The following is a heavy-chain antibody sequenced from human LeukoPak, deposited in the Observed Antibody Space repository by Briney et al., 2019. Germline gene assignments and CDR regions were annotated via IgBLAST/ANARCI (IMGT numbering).Heavy chain of an antibody. Sequence: PAGSVKVSCKASGYTFTSYGMSWVRQAPGQGLEWMGWISAYNGNINYAQKLQGRVTMTTDTSTSTAYMELRSLRSDDTAVYYCARSYYDSSGNDAFDIWGQGTMVTVSS. CDR2: ISAYNGNI. CDR1: GYTFTSYG. D-gene: IGHD3-22*01. V-gene: IGHV1-18*01. CDR3: ARSYYDSSGNDAFDI. J-gene: IGHJ3*02.